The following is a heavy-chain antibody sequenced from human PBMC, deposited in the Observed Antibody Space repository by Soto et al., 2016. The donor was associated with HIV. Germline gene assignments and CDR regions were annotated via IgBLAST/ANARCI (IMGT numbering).Heavy chain of an antibody. Sequence: VQLVESGGGVVQPGRSLRLSCAASGFTFSNYAMHWVRQAPGKGLEWMTVISYDGGIKYYADSVKGRFIISRDNSKNTLYLQMNSLRAEDTAMYYCARRVGKKVGVGRSRFRG. CDR2: ISYDGGIK. V-gene: IGHV3-30*04. CDR3: ARRVGKKVGVGRSRF. J-gene: IGHJ6*01. D-gene: IGHD2-15*01. CDR1: GFTFSNYA.